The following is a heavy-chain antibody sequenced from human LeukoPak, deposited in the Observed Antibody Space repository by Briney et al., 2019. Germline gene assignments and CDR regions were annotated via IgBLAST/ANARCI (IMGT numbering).Heavy chain of an antibody. CDR3: ARGPRGITMIVDDAFDI. V-gene: IGHV4-61*02. D-gene: IGHD3-22*01. CDR2: IYTSGST. Sequence: PSETLSLTCTVSGGSISSGSYYWSWIRQPARKGLEWIGRIYTSGSTNYNPSLKSRVTISVDTSKNQFSLKLSSVTAADTAVYYCARGPRGITMIVDDAFDIWGQGTMVTVSS. CDR1: GGSISSGSYY. J-gene: IGHJ3*02.